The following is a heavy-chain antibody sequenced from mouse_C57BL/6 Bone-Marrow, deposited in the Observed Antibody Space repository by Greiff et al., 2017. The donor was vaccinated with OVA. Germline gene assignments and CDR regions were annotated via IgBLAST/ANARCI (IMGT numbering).Heavy chain of an antibody. Sequence: VKLQQSGAELVRPWASVTLSCKASGYTFTDYEMHWVKQTPVHGLEWIGAIDPETGGTAYNPTFKGKAILTADKSSSTAYLELRSLTSEDSAVYYCTRDYSNYYARDYGGQGTAVTVSS. CDR1: GYTFTDYE. J-gene: IGHJ4*01. D-gene: IGHD2-5*01. V-gene: IGHV1-15*01. CDR2: IDPETGGT. CDR3: TRDYSNYYARDY.